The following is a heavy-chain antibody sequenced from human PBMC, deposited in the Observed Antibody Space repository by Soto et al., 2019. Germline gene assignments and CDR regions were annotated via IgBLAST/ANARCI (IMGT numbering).Heavy chain of an antibody. CDR1: GYTLISYG. J-gene: IGHJ3*02. Sequence: HVQLVQSGAEVKKPGASLKVSCKASGYTLISYGVSWVRQAPGQGLEWLWWISPYNGNTNYAPKFQGRITMTTDASTSTVYMDLRSLRTDDTAVDYCASDQTKWLPDAFEIWGQGTMVFVSS. D-gene: IGHD5-12*01. CDR3: ASDQTKWLPDAFEI. CDR2: ISPYNGNT. V-gene: IGHV1-18*01.